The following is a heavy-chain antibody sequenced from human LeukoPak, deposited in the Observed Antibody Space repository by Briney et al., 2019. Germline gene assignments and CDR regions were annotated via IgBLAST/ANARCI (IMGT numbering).Heavy chain of an antibody. CDR3: ARAETYYYGSGSYPFDY. V-gene: IGHV3-30-3*01. CDR1: GFTISSYA. CDR2: ISYDGSNK. Sequence: GRSLRLSCAASGFTISSYAMHWVRQPPGKGLEWVAVISYDGSNKYYADSVKGRFTISRDNSKNTLYLQMNSLRAEDTAVYYCARAETYYYGSGSYPFDYWGQGTLVTVSS. J-gene: IGHJ4*02. D-gene: IGHD3-10*01.